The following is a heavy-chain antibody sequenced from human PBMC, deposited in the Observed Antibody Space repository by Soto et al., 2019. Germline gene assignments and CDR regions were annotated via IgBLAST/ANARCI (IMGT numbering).Heavy chain of an antibody. V-gene: IGHV3-48*02. Sequence: WGSLRLSCAASGFTFSSYSMNWVRQAPGKGLEWVSYISISGSTIYYADSVKGRFTISRDNAKNSLYLQMNSLRDEDTALYYCARAGPYYYGSGTRSECWGEGEMVTVSP. CDR3: ARAGPYYYGSGTRSEC. CDR1: GFTFSSYS. J-gene: IGHJ4*02. D-gene: IGHD3-10*01. CDR2: ISISGSTI.